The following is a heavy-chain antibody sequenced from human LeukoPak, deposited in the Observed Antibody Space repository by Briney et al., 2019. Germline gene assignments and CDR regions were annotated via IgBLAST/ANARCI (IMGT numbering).Heavy chain of an antibody. D-gene: IGHD5-18*01. V-gene: IGHV3-23*01. J-gene: IGHJ4*02. Sequence: PGGSLRLSCAASGFTFSSYAMSWVRQAPGKGLEWVSAISGRGGSTYYADSVKGRFTISRDNSKNTLYLQMNSLRAEDTAVYYCAKDRRYSYGSFDYWGQGTLVTVSS. CDR1: GFTFSSYA. CDR2: ISGRGGST. CDR3: AKDRRYSYGSFDY.